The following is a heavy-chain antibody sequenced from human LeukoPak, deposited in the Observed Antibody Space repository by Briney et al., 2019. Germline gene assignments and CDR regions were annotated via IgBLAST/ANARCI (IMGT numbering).Heavy chain of an antibody. V-gene: IGHV3-7*01. Sequence: GGSLRLSCAASGFTFSSYWMSWVRQAPGKGLEWVANIKQDGSEKYYVDSVKGRFTISRDSAKNSLYLQMNSLRAEDTAVYYCARDQGGGYSDYWGQGTLVTVSS. CDR2: IKQDGSEK. CDR3: ARDQGGGYSDY. D-gene: IGHD2-15*01. J-gene: IGHJ4*02. CDR1: GFTFSSYW.